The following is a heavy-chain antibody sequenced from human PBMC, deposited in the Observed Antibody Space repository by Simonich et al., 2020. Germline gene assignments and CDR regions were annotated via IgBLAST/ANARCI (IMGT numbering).Heavy chain of an antibody. CDR2: SYHSRST. Sequence: QVQLQESGPGLVKPSGTLSLTCAVSGGSIRSSNWWSWVRQPPGKGLEWIGESYHSRSTNYNPSLKRRVTISVDKSKHQFSLKLSSVTAADTAVYYCARVPFTAMVLFDYWGQGTLVTVSS. J-gene: IGHJ4*02. D-gene: IGHD5-18*01. V-gene: IGHV4-4*02. CDR3: ARVPFTAMVLFDY. CDR1: GGSIRSSNW.